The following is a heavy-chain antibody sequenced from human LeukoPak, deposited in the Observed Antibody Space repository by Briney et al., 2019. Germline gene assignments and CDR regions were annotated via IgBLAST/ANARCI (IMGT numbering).Heavy chain of an antibody. Sequence: GGSLRLSCTASGFTFSTYWMHWVRKGPGKGLVWVSRISSDGSSATYADSVKGRFTISRDNAKNTLYLQMNSLRAEDTAVYYCASRYYVDFWGQGTLVTVSS. D-gene: IGHD3-10*01. J-gene: IGHJ4*02. CDR2: ISSDGSSA. V-gene: IGHV3-74*01. CDR1: GFTFSTYW. CDR3: ASRYYVDF.